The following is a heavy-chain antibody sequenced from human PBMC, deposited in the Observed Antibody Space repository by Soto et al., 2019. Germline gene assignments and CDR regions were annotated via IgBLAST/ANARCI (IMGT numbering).Heavy chain of an antibody. V-gene: IGHV4-31*03. J-gene: IGHJ4*02. Sequence: SETLSLTCTVSGVSLTSGTYYWSWIRQHPGKGLEWIGYIFYSGATDYNPSLKSRVNISVDTSKNQFSPRLTSVTAADTAVYYCATTEDYIDYWGQGTLVTVSS. CDR1: GVSLTSGTYY. CDR2: IFYSGAT. CDR3: ATTEDYIDY.